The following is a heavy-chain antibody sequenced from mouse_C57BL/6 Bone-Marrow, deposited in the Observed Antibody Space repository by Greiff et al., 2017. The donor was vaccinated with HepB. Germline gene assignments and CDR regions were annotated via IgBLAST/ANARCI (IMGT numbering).Heavy chain of an antibody. CDR1: GFTFSSYA. CDR3: AREGSPYFRGAMDY. D-gene: IGHD6-5*01. CDR2: ISDGGSYT. Sequence: EVMLVESGGGLVKPGGSLKLSCAASGFTFSSYAMSWVRQTPEKRLEWVATISDGGSYTYYPDNVKGRFTISRDNAKNNLYLQMSHLKSEDTAMYHCAREGSPYFRGAMDYWGQGTSVTVSS. J-gene: IGHJ4*01. V-gene: IGHV5-4*01.